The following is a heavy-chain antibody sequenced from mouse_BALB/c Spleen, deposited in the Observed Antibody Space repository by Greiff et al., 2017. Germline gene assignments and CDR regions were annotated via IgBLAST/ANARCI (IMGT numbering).Heavy chain of an antibody. CDR2: IWAGGST. J-gene: IGHJ1*01. D-gene: IGHD1-1*01. V-gene: IGHV2-9*02. Sequence: VMLVESGPGLVAPSQSLSITCTVSGFSLTSYGVHWVRQPPGKGLEWLGVIWAGGSTNYNSALMSRLSISKDNSKSQVFLKMNSLQTDDTAMYYCARVDYGSSYVSWYFDVWGAGTTVTVSS. CDR1: GFSLTSYG. CDR3: ARVDYGSSYVSWYFDV.